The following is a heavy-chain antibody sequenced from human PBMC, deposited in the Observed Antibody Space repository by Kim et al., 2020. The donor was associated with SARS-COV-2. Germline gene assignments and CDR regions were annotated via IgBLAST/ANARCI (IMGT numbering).Heavy chain of an antibody. CDR2: IYYSGSP. V-gene: IGHV4-31*03. Sequence: SETLSLTCTVSGGSISSGGYYWSWIRQHPGKGLECIGYIYYSGSPYYNPSLKSRVTISVDTSKNQFSLKLSSVTAADTAVYYCAREGSGGYYNYRFDPWGQGTPVTVSS. D-gene: IGHD3-10*01. CDR1: GGSISSGGYY. CDR3: AREGSGGYYNYRFDP. J-gene: IGHJ5*02.